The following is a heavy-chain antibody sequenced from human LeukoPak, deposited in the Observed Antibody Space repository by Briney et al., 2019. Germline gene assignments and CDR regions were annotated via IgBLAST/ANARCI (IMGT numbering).Heavy chain of an antibody. J-gene: IGHJ3*02. CDR1: GFTFGGYA. V-gene: IGHV3-49*03. D-gene: IGHD7-27*01. CDR3: TRDRTGDRTDAFDI. Sequence: PGGSLRLSCTASGFTFGGYAMTWFRQAPGKGLDWIGFIRSKADGGTTENAASVKGRFTISRDDSKSIAYLQMNSLKTEDTAVYYCTRDRTGDRTDAFDIWGQGTMVTVSS. CDR2: IRSKADGGTT.